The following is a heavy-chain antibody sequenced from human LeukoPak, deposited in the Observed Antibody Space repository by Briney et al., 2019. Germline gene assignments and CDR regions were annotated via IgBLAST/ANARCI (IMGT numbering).Heavy chain of an antibody. D-gene: IGHD6-19*01. Sequence: PGGSLRLSCAASGFTFSSYGMHWVRQAPGKGLEWVAVISYDGSNKYYADSVKGRLTISRDNSKNTLYLQMNSLRAEDTAVYYFAKDRGYSSGPTDYWGQGTLVTVSS. J-gene: IGHJ4*02. V-gene: IGHV3-30*18. CDR1: GFTFSSYG. CDR2: ISYDGSNK. CDR3: AKDRGYSSGPTDY.